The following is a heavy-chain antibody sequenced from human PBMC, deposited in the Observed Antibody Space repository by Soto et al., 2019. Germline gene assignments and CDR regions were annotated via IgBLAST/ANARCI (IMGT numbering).Heavy chain of an antibody. J-gene: IGHJ4*02. CDR3: AKGALSTVVTPFDY. D-gene: IGHD4-17*01. Sequence: EVQLVESGGGLVQPGRSLRLSCAASGFTFDDYAMHWVRQAPGKGLEWVSGISWNSGSIGYADSVKGRFTITRDNAKNSLYLQMNSLRAEDTALYYCAKGALSTVVTPFDYWGQGTLVTVS. CDR1: GFTFDDYA. V-gene: IGHV3-9*01. CDR2: ISWNSGSI.